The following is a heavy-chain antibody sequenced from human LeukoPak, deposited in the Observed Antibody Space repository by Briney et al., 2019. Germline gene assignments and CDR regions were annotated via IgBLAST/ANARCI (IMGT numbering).Heavy chain of an antibody. CDR2: IYSGGST. CDR3: ARADYGDYGYYYGMDV. V-gene: IGHV3-66*01. CDR1: GFTVSSNY. D-gene: IGHD4-17*01. J-gene: IGHJ6*02. Sequence: QPGGSLRLSCAASGFTVSSNYMSWVRQAPGKGLEWVSVIYSGGSTYYADSVKGRFTISRDNSKNTLYLQMNSLRAEDTAVYYCARADYGDYGYYYGMDVWGQGTTVTVSS.